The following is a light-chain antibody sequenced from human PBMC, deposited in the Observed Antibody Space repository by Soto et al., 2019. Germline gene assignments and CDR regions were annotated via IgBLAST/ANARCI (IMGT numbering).Light chain of an antibody. CDR1: QDISNY. V-gene: IGKV1-33*01. CDR3: QQYDNLPPCLT. Sequence: DLQMTQSPSSLSASVGDRVTITCQASQDISNYLNWYQQKPGKAPKPLIYDASNLETGVPSRFSGSGSGTDFTFTISSLQPEDIATYYCQQYDNLPPCLTFGGGTKVEIK. CDR2: DAS. J-gene: IGKJ4*01.